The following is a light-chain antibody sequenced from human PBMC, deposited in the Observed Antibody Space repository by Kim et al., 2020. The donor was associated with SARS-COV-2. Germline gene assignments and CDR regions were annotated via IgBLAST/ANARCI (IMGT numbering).Light chain of an antibody. Sequence: GQRVTIACSGSSSNSESNYVYWYQQVPGTAPKVLIYRSNQRPSGVPDRFSGSKSGTSASLAISGLRSEDEADYYCAAWDDSLSGRVFGGGTQLTVL. CDR3: AAWDDSLSGRV. J-gene: IGLJ3*02. CDR2: RSN. V-gene: IGLV1-47*01. CDR1: SSNSESNY.